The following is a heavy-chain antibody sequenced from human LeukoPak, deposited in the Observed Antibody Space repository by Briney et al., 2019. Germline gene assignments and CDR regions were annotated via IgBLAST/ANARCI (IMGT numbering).Heavy chain of an antibody. V-gene: IGHV4-38-2*02. J-gene: IGHJ6*03. D-gene: IGHD3-10*01. CDR2: IHHSGTT. CDR3: ARVGVDVLLWFGERDYYMDV. Sequence: SETLSLTCTVSGYSISFGYYWGWIRQPPGKGLEWIGSIHHSGTTYYNPSLKSRVTISVDKSKNQFSLSLSSVTAADTAVYYCARVGVDVLLWFGERDYYMDVWGKGTTVTVSS. CDR1: GYSISFGYY.